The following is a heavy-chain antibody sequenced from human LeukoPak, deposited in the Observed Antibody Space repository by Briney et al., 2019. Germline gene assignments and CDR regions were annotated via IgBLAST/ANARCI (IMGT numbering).Heavy chain of an antibody. CDR3: ARDLNWETY. CDR1: GGTFSSYA. J-gene: IGHJ4*02. D-gene: IGHD7-27*01. V-gene: IGHV1-46*01. Sequence: ASVKVSCKASGGTFSSYAISWVRQAPGQGLEWMGIINPSGGSTSYAQKFQGRVTMTRDTSTSTVYMELSSLRSEDTAVYYCARDLNWETYWGQGTLVSVSS. CDR2: INPSGGST.